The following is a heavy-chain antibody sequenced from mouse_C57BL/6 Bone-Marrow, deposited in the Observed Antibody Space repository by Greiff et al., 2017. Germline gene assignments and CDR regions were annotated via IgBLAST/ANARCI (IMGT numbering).Heavy chain of an antibody. V-gene: IGHV1-50*01. Sequence: QVQLKQPGAELVKPGASVKLSCKASGYTFTSYWMQWVKQRPGQGLEWIGEIDPSDSYTNYNQKFKGKATLTVDTSSSTAYMQLSSLTSEDSAVYYCARSNYDYDKAMDYWGQGTSVTVSS. J-gene: IGHJ4*01. CDR3: ARSNYDYDKAMDY. CDR2: IDPSDSYT. CDR1: GYTFTSYW. D-gene: IGHD2-4*01.